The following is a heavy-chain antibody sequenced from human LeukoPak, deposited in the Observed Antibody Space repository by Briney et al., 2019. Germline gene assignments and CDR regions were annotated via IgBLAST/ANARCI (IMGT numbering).Heavy chain of an antibody. J-gene: IGHJ5*02. CDR3: ARRSGYWSSNWFDP. CDR1: GFTFSSYA. V-gene: IGHV3-30*04. CDR2: ISYDGSNK. D-gene: IGHD3-3*01. Sequence: PGRSLRLSCAASGFTFSSYAMHWVRQAPGKGLEWVAVISYDGSNKYYADSVKGRFTISRDNSKNTLYLQMNSLRAEDTAVYYCARRSGYWSSNWFDPWGQGTLVTVSS.